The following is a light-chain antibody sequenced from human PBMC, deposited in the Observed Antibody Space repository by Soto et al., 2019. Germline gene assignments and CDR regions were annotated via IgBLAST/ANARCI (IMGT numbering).Light chain of an antibody. CDR1: KSVSKNY. V-gene: IGKV3-20*01. J-gene: IGKJ2*01. CDR3: LHYRTSPPSDT. Sequence: DSVLTQSPGTLSLSPGERATLSCRASKSVSKNYLAWYQQNPGQTPRLLISGVSNRATGIPDRFSGGGSGTDFTLTISRLEPEDFAVYYCLHYRTSPPSDTFGQGTKLEIK. CDR2: GVS.